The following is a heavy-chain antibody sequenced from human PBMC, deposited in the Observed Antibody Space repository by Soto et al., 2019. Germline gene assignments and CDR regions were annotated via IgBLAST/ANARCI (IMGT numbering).Heavy chain of an antibody. Sequence: SGPTLVNPTETLTLTCTVSGFSLSNARMGVSWIRQPPGKALEWLAHIFSNDEKSYSTSLKSRLTISKDTSKSQVVLTMTNMDPVDTATYYCARIRREYSSSWYAIWCDPWGQGTLVTAPQ. CDR1: GFSLSNARMG. D-gene: IGHD6-13*01. CDR2: IFSNDEK. V-gene: IGHV2-26*01. J-gene: IGHJ5*02. CDR3: ARIRREYSSSWYAIWCDP.